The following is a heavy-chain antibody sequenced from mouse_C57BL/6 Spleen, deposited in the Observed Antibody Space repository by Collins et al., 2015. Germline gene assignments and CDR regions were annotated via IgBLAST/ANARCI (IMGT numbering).Heavy chain of an antibody. CDR2: IRSKSNNYAT. D-gene: IGHD1-1*01. CDR3: VRQVTTVVEGFAY. Sequence: EVQLVESGGGLVQPKGSLKPSCAASGFTFNTYAMNWVRQAPGKGLEWVARIRSKSNNYATYYADSVKDRFTISRDDSQSMLYLQMNNLKTEDTAMYYCVRQVTTVVEGFAYWGQGTLVTVSA. V-gene: IGHV10-1*02. J-gene: IGHJ3*01. CDR1: GFTFNTYA.